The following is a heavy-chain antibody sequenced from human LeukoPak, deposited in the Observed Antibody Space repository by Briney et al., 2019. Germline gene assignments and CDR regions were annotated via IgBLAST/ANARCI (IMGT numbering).Heavy chain of an antibody. J-gene: IGHJ4*02. CDR2: ISGSGGST. Sequence: PGGSLRLSCAASGFTFSSYAMSWVRQAPGKGLEWVSAISGSGGSTYYADSVKGRFTISRDSSKNTLYLQMNSLRAEDTAVYYCAKGGCSSTSCYEYRGYYFDYWGQGTLVTVSS. V-gene: IGHV3-23*01. D-gene: IGHD2-2*01. CDR3: AKGGCSSTSCYEYRGYYFDY. CDR1: GFTFSSYA.